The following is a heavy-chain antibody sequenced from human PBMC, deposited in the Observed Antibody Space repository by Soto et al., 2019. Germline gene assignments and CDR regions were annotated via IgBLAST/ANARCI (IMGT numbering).Heavy chain of an antibody. CDR3: ASTYYYGSGSYPHAFDI. CDR2: IYYSGST. CDR1: DGSISSSSYY. V-gene: IGHV4-39*01. D-gene: IGHD3-10*01. Sequence: QLQLQESGPGLVKPSETLSLTCTVSDGSISSSSYYWGWIRQPPGKGLEWIGSIYYSGSTYYNPSLMGRVTISVDTSKNQLSLKLSSVNAADTAVYYCASTYYYGSGSYPHAFDIWGQGTMVTVSS. J-gene: IGHJ3*02.